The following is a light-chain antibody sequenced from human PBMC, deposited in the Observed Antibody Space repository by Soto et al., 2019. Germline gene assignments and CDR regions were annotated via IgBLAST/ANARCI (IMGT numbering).Light chain of an antibody. J-gene: IGKJ5*01. V-gene: IGKV3-11*01. Sequence: EIVLTQSPATLSLSPGERATLSCRASQSVCSYLAWYQKKPGQAPRLLIYDASNRATGIPARFSGSGSGTDFTLTISSLEPEDFAVYYCQQRSNWPPSITFGQGTRLEIK. CDR3: QQRSNWPPSIT. CDR1: QSVCSY. CDR2: DAS.